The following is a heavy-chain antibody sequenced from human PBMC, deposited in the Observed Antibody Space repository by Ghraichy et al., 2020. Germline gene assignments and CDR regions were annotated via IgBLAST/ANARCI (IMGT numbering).Heavy chain of an antibody. D-gene: IGHD6-25*01. V-gene: IGHV3-30*18. CDR1: GLTFSSYV. Sequence: GGSLRLSCVASGLTFSSYVMHWVRQAPGKGLEWVALISYDGTIKYYADSVKGRFTISRDNSKKTLYLQMNSLRDEDTAVYYCVKEVIAAVITNWFDPWGQGTLFTVSS. CDR2: ISYDGTIK. J-gene: IGHJ5*02. CDR3: VKEVIAAVITNWFDP.